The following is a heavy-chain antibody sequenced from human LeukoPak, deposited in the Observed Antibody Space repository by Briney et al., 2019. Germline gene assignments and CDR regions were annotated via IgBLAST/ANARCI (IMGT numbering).Heavy chain of an antibody. CDR1: GGTFSSYT. CDR3: ARGLGGSGTGTTAYFDY. J-gene: IGHJ4*02. D-gene: IGHD1-1*01. Sequence: SVKVSCKASGGTFSSYTISWVRQAPGQGLKWMGGIIPIFGTSNYAQKFQGGVTITADESTSTVYMELSSLRSEDTAVYYCARGLGGSGTGTTAYFDYWGQGTLVTVSS. V-gene: IGHV1-69*13. CDR2: IIPIFGTS.